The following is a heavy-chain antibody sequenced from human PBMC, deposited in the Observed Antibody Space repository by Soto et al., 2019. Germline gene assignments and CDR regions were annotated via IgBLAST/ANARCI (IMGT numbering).Heavy chain of an antibody. CDR2: IIPIFGTA. D-gene: IGHD3-22*01. V-gene: IGHV1-69*13. CDR1: GGRFRSYA. CDR3: AKDRVPNDSSGYYSILTDS. Sequence: ASVKPSCKACGGRFRSYAISWVRQAPKQGLEWMGGIIPIFGTANYAQKFQGRVTITADESKNTLYLQMHSLRAEDTAVYYCAKDRVPNDSSGYYSILTDSWGQGTVLTVSS. J-gene: IGHJ4*02.